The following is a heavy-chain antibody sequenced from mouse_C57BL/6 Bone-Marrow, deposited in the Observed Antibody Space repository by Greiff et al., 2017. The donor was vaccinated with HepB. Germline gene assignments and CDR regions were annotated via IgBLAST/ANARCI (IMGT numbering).Heavy chain of an antibody. CDR2: ISNGGGST. V-gene: IGHV5-12*01. D-gene: IGHD1-1*01. Sequence: EVNVVESGGGLVQPGGSLKLSCAASGFTFSDYYMYWVRQTPEKRLEWVAYISNGGGSTYYPDTVKGRFTISRDNAKNTLYLQMSRLKSEDTAMYYCARLGVITTVVAFYYFDYWGQGTTLTVSS. CDR1: GFTFSDYY. CDR3: ARLGVITTVVAFYYFDY. J-gene: IGHJ2*01.